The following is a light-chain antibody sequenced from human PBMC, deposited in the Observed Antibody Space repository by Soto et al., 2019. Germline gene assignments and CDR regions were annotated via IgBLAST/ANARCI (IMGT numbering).Light chain of an antibody. CDR3: SSYTRTTAYI. CDR1: SSDVGGYNY. J-gene: IGLJ1*01. V-gene: IGLV2-14*03. Sequence: QSALTQPASVSGSPGQSITISCTGTSSDVGGYNYVSWYQQHPGDAPKLMIFHVSNRPSGVSNRFSGSKSGNTASLTISGLQAEDEADYYCSSYTRTTAYIFGTGTKLTVL. CDR2: HVS.